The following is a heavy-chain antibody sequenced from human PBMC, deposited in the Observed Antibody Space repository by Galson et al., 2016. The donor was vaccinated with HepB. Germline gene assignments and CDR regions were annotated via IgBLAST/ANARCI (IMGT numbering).Heavy chain of an antibody. V-gene: IGHV3-53*01. CDR2: IYGGGTT. Sequence: RLSCAASGFTVSSNYMNWVRQAPGKRLKWVSVIYGGGTTYYADSVKGRFTISRDNSKNTLYLQMNSLRAEDTAVYYCARVLGGTAADTAHWGQVTLVTVSP. D-gene: IGHD6-13*01. CDR1: GFTVSSNY. J-gene: IGHJ4*02. CDR3: ARVLGGTAADTAH.